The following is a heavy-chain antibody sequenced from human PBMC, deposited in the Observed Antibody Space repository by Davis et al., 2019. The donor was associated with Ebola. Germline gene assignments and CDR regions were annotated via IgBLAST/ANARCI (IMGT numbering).Heavy chain of an antibody. CDR2: ISGSGGST. CDR3: AKDFYDSSGRYFDY. CDR1: GFTVSSDY. J-gene: IGHJ4*02. Sequence: GESLKISCVASGFTVSSDYMSWVRQAPGKGLEWVSAISGSGGSTYYADSVKGRFTISRDNSKNTLYLQMNSLRAEDTAVYYCAKDFYDSSGRYFDYWGQGTLVTVSS. V-gene: IGHV3-23*01. D-gene: IGHD3-22*01.